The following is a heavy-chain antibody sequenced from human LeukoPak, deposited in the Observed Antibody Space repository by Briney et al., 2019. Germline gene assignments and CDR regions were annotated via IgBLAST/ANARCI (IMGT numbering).Heavy chain of an antibody. Sequence: GESLKISCKGSGYSFTSYWIGWVRQMPGKGLEWMGIIYPGDSDTRYSPSFQGQVTISADKSISTAYLQWSSLKASDTAMYYCARRATGTMIATSDGYYFDYWGQGTLVTVSS. J-gene: IGHJ4*02. CDR2: IYPGDSDT. CDR1: GYSFTSYW. D-gene: IGHD3-22*01. V-gene: IGHV5-51*01. CDR3: ARRATGTMIATSDGYYFDY.